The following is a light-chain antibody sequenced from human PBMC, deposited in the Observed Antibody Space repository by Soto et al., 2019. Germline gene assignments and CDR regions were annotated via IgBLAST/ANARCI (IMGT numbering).Light chain of an antibody. V-gene: IGLV1-40*01. CDR1: SSNIGAGYD. CDR3: QSYDSSLSGYV. Sequence: QSLLTQPPSVSGAPGQRVTVSCTGSSSNIGAGYDVHWYQQLPGTAPKLLIYGNTNRPSGVPDRFSGYKSGTSASLAITGLQAEDEADYYCQSYDSSLSGYVFGTGTKVTVL. CDR2: GNT. J-gene: IGLJ1*01.